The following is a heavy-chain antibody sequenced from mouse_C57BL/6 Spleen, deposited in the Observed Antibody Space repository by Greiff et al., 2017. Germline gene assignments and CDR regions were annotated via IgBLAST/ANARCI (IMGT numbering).Heavy chain of an antibody. J-gene: IGHJ2*01. Sequence: EVQLVESGAELVRPGASVKLSCTASGFNIKDDYMHWVKQRPEQGLEWIGWIDPENGDTEYASKFQGKATITADTSSNTAYLQLSSLTSEDTAVYYCTITTVVSTGFDYWGQGTTLTVSS. V-gene: IGHV14-4*01. CDR1: GFNIKDDY. CDR2: IDPENGDT. D-gene: IGHD1-1*01. CDR3: TITTVVSTGFDY.